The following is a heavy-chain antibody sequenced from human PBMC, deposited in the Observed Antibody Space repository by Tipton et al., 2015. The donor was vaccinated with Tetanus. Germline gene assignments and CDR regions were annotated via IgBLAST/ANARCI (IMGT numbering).Heavy chain of an antibody. Sequence: TLSLTCAVYGGSFRGYYWSWIRQPPGKGLEWIGEINHSGSTNYNPSLKSRVTISVDTSKNQFSLKLSSVTAADTAVYYCARGRGLRLGYWGQGTLVTVSS. CDR2: INHSGST. V-gene: IGHV4-34*01. J-gene: IGHJ4*02. D-gene: IGHD5-12*01. CDR1: GGSFRGYY. CDR3: ARGRGLRLGY.